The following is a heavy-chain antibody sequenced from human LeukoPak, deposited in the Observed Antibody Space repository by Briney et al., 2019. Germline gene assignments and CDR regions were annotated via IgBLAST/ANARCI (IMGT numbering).Heavy chain of an antibody. CDR1: GYRFAKYW. V-gene: IGHV5-51*01. CDR3: ARHGIGYYFDY. D-gene: IGHD1-1*01. Sequence: GESLKISCKGSGYRFAKYWIGWVRPMPGKGLEWMGIIYPGDSDTRYSPSFQGQVTISADKSISTAYLQWSSLKASDTAMYYCARHGIGYYFDYWGQGALVTVPS. J-gene: IGHJ4*02. CDR2: IYPGDSDT.